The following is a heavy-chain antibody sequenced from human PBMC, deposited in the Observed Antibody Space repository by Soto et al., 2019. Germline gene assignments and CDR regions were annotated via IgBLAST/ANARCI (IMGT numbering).Heavy chain of an antibody. CDR3: ARPVRGYSFNAPEDAFDI. CDR2: INAGNGNT. J-gene: IGHJ3*02. CDR1: GYTFTSYA. D-gene: IGHD5-18*01. Sequence: TPWASVKVSCKASGYTFTSYAMHWVRQAPGQRLEWMGWINAGNGNTKYSQKFQGRVTITRDTSASTAYMELSSLRSEDTAVYYCARPVRGYSFNAPEDAFDIWGQGTMVTVSS. V-gene: IGHV1-3*01.